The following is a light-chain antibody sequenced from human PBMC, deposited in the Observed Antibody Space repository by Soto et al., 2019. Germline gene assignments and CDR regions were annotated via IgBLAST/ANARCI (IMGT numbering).Light chain of an antibody. CDR1: QSISSW. V-gene: IGKV1-5*01. CDR3: QQYNSYAQA. Sequence: DIQMTQSPSTLSASVGDRVTITCRASQSISSWLAWYQQKPGKAPTLLISDASRLESGVPSRFSGSGSGTEFTLTISSLQPDDFATYYCQQYNSYAQAFGQGTKVEIK. CDR2: DAS. J-gene: IGKJ1*01.